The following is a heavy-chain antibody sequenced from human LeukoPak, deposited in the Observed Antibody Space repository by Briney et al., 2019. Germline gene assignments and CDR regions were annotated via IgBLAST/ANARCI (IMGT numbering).Heavy chain of an antibody. CDR3: ARQYSGDSRSPFFDY. J-gene: IGHJ4*02. D-gene: IGHD5-18*01. CDR2: IYYTGST. CDR1: GGSISSSSYN. V-gene: IGHV4-39*01. Sequence: SETLSLTCTVSGGSISSSSYNWGWIRQPPGKGLEWIGSIYYTGSTYYNPSLKSRVTISVDTSKNQFSLKLTSVTAADTAVYYCARQYSGDSRSPFFDYWGQGTLVTVSS.